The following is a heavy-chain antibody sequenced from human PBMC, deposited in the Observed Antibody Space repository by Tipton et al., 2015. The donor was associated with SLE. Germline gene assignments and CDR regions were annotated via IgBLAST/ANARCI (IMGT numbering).Heavy chain of an antibody. J-gene: IGHJ5*02. D-gene: IGHD3-10*01. CDR1: GGSISSVGYY. CDR2: IYYSGST. Sequence: LSLTCTVSGGSISSVGYYWSWIRQHPGKGLEWIGHIYYSGSTFHNPTVRSGVTISVDTSKNQFSLKLSSVTGADTAVYYCAREWSGKGVFDPWGQGTLVTVSS. CDR3: AREWSGKGVFDP. V-gene: IGHV4-31*03.